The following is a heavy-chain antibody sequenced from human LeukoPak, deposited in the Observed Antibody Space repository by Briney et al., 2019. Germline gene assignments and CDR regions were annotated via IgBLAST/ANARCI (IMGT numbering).Heavy chain of an antibody. CDR1: GGSISSGGYY. D-gene: IGHD2-15*01. Sequence: SETLSLTCTVSGGSISSGGYYWSWIRQHPGKGLEWIGYIYYSGSTYYNPSLKSRVTISVDTSKNQFSLKLSSVTAADTAVYYCARDAYCSGGSCYGVAHDAFDIWGQGTMVTVPS. CDR2: IYYSGST. CDR3: ARDAYCSGGSCYGVAHDAFDI. V-gene: IGHV4-31*03. J-gene: IGHJ3*02.